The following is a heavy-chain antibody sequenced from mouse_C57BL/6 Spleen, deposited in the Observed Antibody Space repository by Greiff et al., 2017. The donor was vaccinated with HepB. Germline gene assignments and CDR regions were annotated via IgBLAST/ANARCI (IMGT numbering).Heavy chain of an antibody. CDR3: AREGDGSSHWYFDV. CDR1: GFTFSSYA. V-gene: IGHV5-4*01. Sequence: EVQGVESGGGLVKPGGSLKLSCAASGFTFSSYAMSWVRQTPEKRLEWVATISDGGSYTYYPDNVKGRFTISRDNAKNNLYLQMSHLKSEDTAMYYCAREGDGSSHWYFDVWGTGTTVTVSS. D-gene: IGHD1-1*01. J-gene: IGHJ1*03. CDR2: ISDGGSYT.